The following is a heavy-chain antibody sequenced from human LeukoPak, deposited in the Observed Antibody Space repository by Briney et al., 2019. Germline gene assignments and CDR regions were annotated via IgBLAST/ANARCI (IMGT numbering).Heavy chain of an antibody. J-gene: IGHJ4*02. CDR2: INPSGGST. Sequence: ASVKVSCKASGYTFTSYYMHWVRQAPGQGLEWMGLINPSGGSTSYAQKFQGRVTMTRDMSTSTVYMELSSLRSEDTAVYYCASDDPLYGSGSQQHDYWGQGTLVTVSS. D-gene: IGHD3-10*01. V-gene: IGHV1-46*01. CDR1: GYTFTSYY. CDR3: ASDDPLYGSGSQQHDY.